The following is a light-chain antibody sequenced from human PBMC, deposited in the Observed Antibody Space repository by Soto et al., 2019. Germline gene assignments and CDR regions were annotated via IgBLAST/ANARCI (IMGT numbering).Light chain of an antibody. Sequence: QSVLTQPASVSGSPGQSITISCTGTSSDVGGSAYVSWYQQFPGNVPRLLIYKVTNRPSGVSYRFSGSKSGDTASLTISGLQAEDEADYYCLSYTTTTSYVFGTGTKVTVL. V-gene: IGLV2-14*01. CDR2: KVT. J-gene: IGLJ1*01. CDR1: SSDVGGSAY. CDR3: LSYTTTTSYV.